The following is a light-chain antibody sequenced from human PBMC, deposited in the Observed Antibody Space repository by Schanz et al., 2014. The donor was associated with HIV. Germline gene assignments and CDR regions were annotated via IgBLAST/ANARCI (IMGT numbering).Light chain of an antibody. CDR3: HSSDGGRPGV. J-gene: IGLJ3*02. Sequence: NFMLTQPHSVSESPGKTVTISCTRSSGSIASNYVQWYQQRPGSAPTTVIYEDNQRPSGVPDRFSGSIDTSSNSASLTISGLETEDEADYFCHSSDGGRPGVFGGGTKVTVL. CDR1: SGSIASNY. V-gene: IGLV6-57*04. CDR2: EDN.